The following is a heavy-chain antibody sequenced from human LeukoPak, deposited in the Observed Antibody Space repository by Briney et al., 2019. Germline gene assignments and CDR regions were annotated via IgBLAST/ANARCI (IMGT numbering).Heavy chain of an antibody. D-gene: IGHD5-12*01. CDR1: SGPINSYF. J-gene: IGHJ4*02. V-gene: IGHV4-4*07. Sequence: PSETLSLTCTVSSGPINSYFWGWVRQPAGKGLEWLGRIYSSGTTHYNPSLKSRLTMSVDTSKNQFSLNLRSVTAADTAIYYCGRQGYTASHYFLDYWSQGTLVSVSS. CDR2: IYSSGTT. CDR3: GRQGYTASHYFLDY.